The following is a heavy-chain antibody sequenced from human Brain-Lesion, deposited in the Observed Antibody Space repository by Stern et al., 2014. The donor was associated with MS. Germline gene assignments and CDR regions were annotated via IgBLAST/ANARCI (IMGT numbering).Heavy chain of an antibody. Sequence: VPLVQPGGGLVQPGGSLRLSCEASGFTFSNYWMHWVRKAPGKGLVWVSRVNNDGRRTSYADSVKGRFTMSRDNAKNTLYLQMNSLRVEDTAIYYCARGERWFDSWGQGTLVTVSS. V-gene: IGHV3-74*02. CDR3: ARGERWFDS. J-gene: IGHJ5*01. CDR2: VNNDGRRT. CDR1: GFTFSNYW. D-gene: IGHD3-10*01.